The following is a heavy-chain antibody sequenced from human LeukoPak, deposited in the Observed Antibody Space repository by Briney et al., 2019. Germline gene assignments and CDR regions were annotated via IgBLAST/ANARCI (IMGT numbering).Heavy chain of an antibody. D-gene: IGHD6-13*01. Sequence: PSGTLSLTCTVSGGSISSYYWSWIRQPPGKGLEWIGYIYYSGSTNYNPSLKSRVTISVDTSKNQFSLKLSSVTAADTAVYYCARHYSSSWDWFDPWGQGTLVTVSS. CDR3: ARHYSSSWDWFDP. V-gene: IGHV4-59*08. CDR1: GGSISSYY. CDR2: IYYSGST. J-gene: IGHJ5*02.